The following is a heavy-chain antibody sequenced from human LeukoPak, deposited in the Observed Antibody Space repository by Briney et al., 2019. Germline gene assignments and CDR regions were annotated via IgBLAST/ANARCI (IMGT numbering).Heavy chain of an antibody. Sequence: ASVKVSCKASGYTFTSYYMHWVRQAPGQGLGWMGIINPSGGSTSYAQKCQGRVTMTRDTSTSTVYMELSSLRSEDTAVYYCARDKDDSESGLLGYYYYYMDVWGKGTTVTVSS. J-gene: IGHJ6*03. CDR1: GYTFTSYY. CDR2: INPSGGST. D-gene: IGHD7-27*01. CDR3: ARDKDDSESGLLGYYYYYMDV. V-gene: IGHV1-46*01.